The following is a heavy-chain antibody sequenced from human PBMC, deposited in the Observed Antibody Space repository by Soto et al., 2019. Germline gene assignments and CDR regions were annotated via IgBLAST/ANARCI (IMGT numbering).Heavy chain of an antibody. J-gene: IGHJ4*02. CDR2: IYYSGST. D-gene: IGHD3-9*01. Sequence: SETLSLTCTVSGASISSGHYYWSWIRQPPGKGLEWIGYIYYSGSTYYNPSLKSRLTISVDTSKNQFSLQLASVTAADTAVYYCARDSPTDGGDWPYYFDSWGQGALVTVSS. V-gene: IGHV4-30-4*01. CDR3: ARDSPTDGGDWPYYFDS. CDR1: GASISSGHYY.